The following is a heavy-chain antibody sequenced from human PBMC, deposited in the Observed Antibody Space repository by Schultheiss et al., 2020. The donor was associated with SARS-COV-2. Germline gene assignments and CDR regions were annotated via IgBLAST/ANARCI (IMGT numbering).Heavy chain of an antibody. V-gene: IGHV4-61*02. CDR2: IYTSGST. D-gene: IGHD3-10*01. J-gene: IGHJ6*02. Sequence: SETLSLTCTVSGGSISSGSYYWSWIRQPAGKGLEWIGRIYTSGSTNYNPSLKSRVTISVDTSKNQFSLKLSSVTAADTAVYYCARDWSPYGSGSYYYYYYYGMDVWGQGTTVTVSS. CDR1: GGSISSGSYY. CDR3: ARDWSPYGSGSYYYYYYYGMDV.